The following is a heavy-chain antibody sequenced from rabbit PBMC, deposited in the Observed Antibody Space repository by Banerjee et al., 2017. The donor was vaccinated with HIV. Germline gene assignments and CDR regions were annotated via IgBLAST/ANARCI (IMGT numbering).Heavy chain of an antibody. CDR3: ARDLVGVIGWNFYL. D-gene: IGHD1-1*01. CDR2: IYSGNSGYT. CDR1: GFSFGSNDY. J-gene: IGHJ4*01. Sequence: QSLEESGGGLVKPGGSLTLTCTASGFSFGSNDYMCWVRQAPGRGLEWIACIYSGNSGYTYYATWAKGRFTISRTSSTTVTLRMTSLTAADTATYFCARDLVGVIGWNFYLWGPGTLVTVS. V-gene: IGHV1S40*01.